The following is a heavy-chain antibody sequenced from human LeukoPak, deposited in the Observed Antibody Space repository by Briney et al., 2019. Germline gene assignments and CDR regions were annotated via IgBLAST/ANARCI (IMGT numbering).Heavy chain of an antibody. CDR3: ARDLKQQLALGTDY. Sequence: GGSLRLSCAASGFTFSGYSLNWVRQPPGRGLEWFSYISSSSTIYYADSVKGRFTISRDNAKNPLYLQMNSLRDEDTAVYYCARDLKQQLALGTDYWGQGTLVTVSS. V-gene: IGHV3-48*02. CDR1: GFTFSGYS. CDR2: ISSSSTI. D-gene: IGHD6-13*01. J-gene: IGHJ4*02.